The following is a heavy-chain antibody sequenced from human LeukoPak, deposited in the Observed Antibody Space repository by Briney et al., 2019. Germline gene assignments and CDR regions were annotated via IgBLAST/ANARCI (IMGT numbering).Heavy chain of an antibody. CDR1: GGSISSSSYS. Sequence: SETLSLTCTVSGGSISSSSYSWGWIRQPPGKGLEWIGSIYYSGSTYYNPSLKSRVTISVDTSKNQFSLKLSSVTAADTAVYYCARARGIVVAGRSYDVFDMWGQGTMVTVSS. V-gene: IGHV4-39*01. D-gene: IGHD6-19*01. J-gene: IGHJ3*02. CDR2: IYYSGST. CDR3: ARARGIVVAGRSYDVFDM.